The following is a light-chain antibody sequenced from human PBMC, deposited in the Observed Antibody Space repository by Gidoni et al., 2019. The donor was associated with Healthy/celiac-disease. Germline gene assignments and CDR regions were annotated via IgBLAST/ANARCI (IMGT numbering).Light chain of an antibody. J-gene: IGKJ3*01. CDR2: AAS. CDR1: QSISSY. Sequence: QMTQSPSSLSASVGDRVTITCRASQSISSYLNWYQQKPGKAPKLLIYAASSLQSGVPSRFSGSGSGTDFTLTISSLQPEDFATYYCQQSYSTPFTFGPGTKVDIK. CDR3: QQSYSTPFT. V-gene: IGKV1-39*01.